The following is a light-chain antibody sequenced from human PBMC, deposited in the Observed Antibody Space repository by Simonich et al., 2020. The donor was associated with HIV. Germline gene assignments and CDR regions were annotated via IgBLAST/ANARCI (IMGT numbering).Light chain of an antibody. CDR1: QSVLYSSNNKNY. V-gene: IGKV4-1*01. CDR3: QQYYDTPYT. Sequence: DIVMTQSPDSLAVSLGERATINCKSSQSVLYSSNNKNYLAWYQQKPGQPPKLLIYWASTLESGVPDRFSGSESGTDFTLTISSLQAEDVAVYYCQQYYDTPYTFGQGTKLEIK. CDR2: WAS. J-gene: IGKJ2*01.